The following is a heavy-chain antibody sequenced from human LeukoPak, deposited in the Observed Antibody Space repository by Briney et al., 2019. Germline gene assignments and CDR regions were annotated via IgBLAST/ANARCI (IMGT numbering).Heavy chain of an antibody. Sequence: GGSLRLSCAASGFTFSSYSMNWVRQAPGKGLEWVAFIRYDGSNKYYADSVKGRFTISRDNSKNTLYLQMNSLRAEDTAVYYCAKGENYDYVWGSYRYSGYFDYWGQGTLVTVSS. CDR2: IRYDGSNK. J-gene: IGHJ4*02. D-gene: IGHD3-16*02. CDR3: AKGENYDYVWGSYRYSGYFDY. CDR1: GFTFSSYS. V-gene: IGHV3-30*02.